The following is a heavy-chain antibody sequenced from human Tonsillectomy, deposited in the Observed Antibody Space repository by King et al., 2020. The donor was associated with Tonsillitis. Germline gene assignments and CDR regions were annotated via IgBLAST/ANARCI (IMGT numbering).Heavy chain of an antibody. J-gene: IGHJ3*02. V-gene: IGHV5-51*01. Sequence: VQLVESGAEVKKPGESLKISCKGSGYSFTRYWIVWVRQMPGKGLEWMGIIYPGDSETRYSQPFQGQVTIPAEKSISTAFLQWSRLKASDSAIYYCARYVSTGAGAFDIWGQGTMVTVSS. CDR3: ARYVSTGAGAFDI. CDR2: IYPGDSET. CDR1: GYSFTRYW. D-gene: IGHD3-22*01.